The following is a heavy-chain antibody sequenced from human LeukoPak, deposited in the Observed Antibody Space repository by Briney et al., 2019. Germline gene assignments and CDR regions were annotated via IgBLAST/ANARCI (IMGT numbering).Heavy chain of an antibody. V-gene: IGHV3-23*01. CDR1: GFTFSSYA. D-gene: IGHD2-15*01. CDR2: ISGGGGST. CDR3: AKGGRYCSSSSCRLD. Sequence: GGSLRLSCADSGFTFSSYAMSWVRQAPGKGLEWVSAISGGGGSTYYADSVKGRFTISRDNSQNTLYLQMNSLRAEDTAVYYCAKGGRYCSSSSCRLDWGQGTLVTVSS. J-gene: IGHJ4*02.